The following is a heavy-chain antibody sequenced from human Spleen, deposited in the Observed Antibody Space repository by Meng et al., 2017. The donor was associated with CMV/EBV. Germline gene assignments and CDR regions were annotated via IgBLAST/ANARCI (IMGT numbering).Heavy chain of an antibody. CDR2: ISYDGSNK. D-gene: IGHD4/OR15-4a*01. J-gene: IGHJ4*02. V-gene: IGHV3-30-3*01. Sequence: SWEASGFTFSSYAMHWVRQAPGKGLEWVAVISYDGSNKYYADSVKGRFTISRDNSKNTLYLQMNSLRAEDTAVYYCASGYGVRKLDYWGQGTLVTVSS. CDR1: GFTFSSYA. CDR3: ASGYGVRKLDY.